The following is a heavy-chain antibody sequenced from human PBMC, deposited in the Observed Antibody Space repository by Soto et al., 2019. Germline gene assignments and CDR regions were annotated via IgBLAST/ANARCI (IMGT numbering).Heavy chain of an antibody. Sequence: QVQLVQSGAEVKKPGASVKVSCKASGYTFTSYGISWVRQAPGQGLEWMGWISAYNGNTNYAQKLQGRVTIATDTPTSTAYMELRSLRSDDTAVYYCAREGYCISTRCRHYDYYGMDVWGQGTTVTVSS. J-gene: IGHJ6*02. CDR1: GYTFTSYG. V-gene: IGHV1-18*01. CDR3: AREGYCISTRCRHYDYYGMDV. D-gene: IGHD2-2*01. CDR2: ISAYNGNT.